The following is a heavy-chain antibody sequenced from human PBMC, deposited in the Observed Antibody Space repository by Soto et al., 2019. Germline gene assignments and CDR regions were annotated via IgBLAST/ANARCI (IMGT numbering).Heavy chain of an antibody. Sequence: SATLTVTCTLSRGSVSSGGYFWNWIRRAPGKRLEWIAYIYYSGSTNYNPSLKSRANISVDTSKRQVSLTLTSVTAADAAVYYCARSPNYYYYGFDVWGQGTTVT. CDR2: IYYSGST. CDR1: RGSVSSGGYF. CDR3: ARSPNYYYYGFDV. D-gene: IGHD3-10*01. J-gene: IGHJ6*02. V-gene: IGHV4-61*08.